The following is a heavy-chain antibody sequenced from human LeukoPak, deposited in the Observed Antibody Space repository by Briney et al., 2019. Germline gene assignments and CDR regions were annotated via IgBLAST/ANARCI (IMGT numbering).Heavy chain of an antibody. V-gene: IGHV3-21*01. CDR2: ISSSSSYI. CDR3: ARTILGPYYYMDV. J-gene: IGHJ6*03. Sequence: PGGSLRLSCAASGFTFSTYAMNWVRQAPGKGLEWVSSISSSSSYIYYADSVKGRFTISRDNAKNSLYLQMNSLRAEDTAVYYCARTILGPYYYMDVWGKGTTVTVSS. D-gene: IGHD2-21*01. CDR1: GFTFSTYA.